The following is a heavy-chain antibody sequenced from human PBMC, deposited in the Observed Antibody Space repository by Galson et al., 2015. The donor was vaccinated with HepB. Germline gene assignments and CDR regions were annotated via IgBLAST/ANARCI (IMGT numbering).Heavy chain of an antibody. CDR2: ISAYNGNT. Sequence: SVKVSCKASGYTFTSYGISWVRQAPGQGLEWMGWISAYNGNTNYAQKLQGRVTMTTDTSTSTAYMELRSLRSDDTAVYYCAREGPAYCGGDCFSPDDYWGQGTLVTVSS. V-gene: IGHV1-18*01. D-gene: IGHD2-21*02. J-gene: IGHJ4*02. CDR3: AREGPAYCGGDCFSPDDY. CDR1: GYTFTSYG.